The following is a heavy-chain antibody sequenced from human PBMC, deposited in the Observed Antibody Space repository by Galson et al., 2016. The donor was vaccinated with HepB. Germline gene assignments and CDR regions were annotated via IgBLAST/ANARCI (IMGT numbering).Heavy chain of an antibody. Sequence: SLRLSCAASAASGSSFTSHEMNWVRQAPGKGLEWVSQISSSGNSVYYSYSVEGRFTISRDNGKVSVFLQMNSLRAEDTAVYYCAKDRGGLVPGPLGYWGQGALVTVAS. J-gene: IGHJ4*02. V-gene: IGHV3-48*03. CDR1: GSSFTSHE. CDR2: ISSSGNSV. CDR3: AKDRGGLVPGPLGY. D-gene: IGHD3-10*01.